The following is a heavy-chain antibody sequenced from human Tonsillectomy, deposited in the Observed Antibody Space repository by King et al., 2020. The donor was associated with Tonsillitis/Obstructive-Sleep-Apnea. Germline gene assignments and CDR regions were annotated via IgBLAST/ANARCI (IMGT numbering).Heavy chain of an antibody. CDR1: GLTFSGYW. CDR2: INVDGSEK. J-gene: IGHJ6*04. CDR3: ARNFRLVDV. V-gene: IGHV3-7*04. Sequence: VQLEESGGGLVQPGGSLRLSGAASGLTFSGYWRSWVRQAPGKGLEWVANINVDGSEKNYVDSVKGRFTISRDNAKNSLYLQMNSLRGEDTAVFYCARNFRLVDVWGKGTTVTVSS.